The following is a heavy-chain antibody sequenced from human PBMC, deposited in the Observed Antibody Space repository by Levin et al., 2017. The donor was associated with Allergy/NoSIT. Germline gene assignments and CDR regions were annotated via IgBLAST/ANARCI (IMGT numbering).Heavy chain of an antibody. CDR1: GFTFSSYA. Sequence: LSLACAASGFTFSSYAMSWVRQAPGKGLEWVSAISASGGSTFYADSVKGRFTISRDNSKNTLYLQMNSLRAGDTAVYYCAKGTDPLGAFDIWGQGTMVTVSS. CDR3: AKGTDPLGAFDI. CDR2: ISASGGST. D-gene: IGHD1-14*01. V-gene: IGHV3-23*01. J-gene: IGHJ3*02.